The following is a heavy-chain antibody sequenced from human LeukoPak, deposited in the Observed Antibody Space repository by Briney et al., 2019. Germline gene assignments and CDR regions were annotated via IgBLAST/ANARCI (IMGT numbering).Heavy chain of an antibody. D-gene: IGHD1-14*01. J-gene: IGHJ5*02. CDR1: GDSVSNNRAA. CDR3: TRDATRTGWFDP. CDR2: TYYKSRWDN. Sequence: SQTLSLTCAISGDSVSNNRAAWNWIRQSPSRGLEWLGRTYYKSRWDNDYAASVKSRITISPDTSKSQFSLQLNFVTPEDTAVYYCTRDATRTGWFDPWGKGTLVTVSS. V-gene: IGHV6-1*01.